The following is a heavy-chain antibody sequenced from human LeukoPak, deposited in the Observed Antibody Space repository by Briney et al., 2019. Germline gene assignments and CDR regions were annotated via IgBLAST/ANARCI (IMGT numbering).Heavy chain of an antibody. Sequence: PGGSLRLSFAASGFTFIKHWMSWVRQAPGKGLEWVANIQQVGSDTYYVDSVKGQFTISRDNAKHSLYLQMNSLRAEDTAVYYCARDRGYYYDSSAYYHYFDYWGQGVLVTVSS. CDR1: GFTFIKHW. V-gene: IGHV3-7*01. CDR2: IQQVGSDT. J-gene: IGHJ4*02. D-gene: IGHD3-22*01. CDR3: ARDRGYYYDSSAYYHYFDY.